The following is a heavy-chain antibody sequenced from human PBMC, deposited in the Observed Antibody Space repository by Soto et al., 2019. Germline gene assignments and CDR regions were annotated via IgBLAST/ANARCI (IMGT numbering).Heavy chain of an antibody. CDR2: IEPSSGST. D-gene: IGHD6-6*01. V-gene: IGHV1-46*01. J-gene: IGHJ4*01. CDR3: ARDRSSSSL. CDR1: GYTFTNYY. Sequence: ASVKVSCKASGYTFTNYYMHWVRQAPGQGLEWMAIIEPSSGSTTYAQRFQGRVSMTADTSTNTAYMELSSLRSDDTAVYYCARDRSSSSLWGQGTLVTVSS.